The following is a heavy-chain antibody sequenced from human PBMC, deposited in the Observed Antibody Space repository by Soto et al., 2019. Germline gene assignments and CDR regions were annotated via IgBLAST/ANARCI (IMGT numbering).Heavy chain of an antibody. V-gene: IGHV3-74*01. CDR1: GFTFSSYW. CDR3: ARGQSYYYYGMDV. CDR2: INSDRSST. J-gene: IGHJ6*02. Sequence: PGGSLRLSCAASGFTFSSYWMHWVRQAPGKGLVWVSRINSDRSSTSYADSVKGRFTISRDNAKNTLYLQMNSLRAEDTAVYYCARGQSYYYYGMDVWGQGTTVTVSS.